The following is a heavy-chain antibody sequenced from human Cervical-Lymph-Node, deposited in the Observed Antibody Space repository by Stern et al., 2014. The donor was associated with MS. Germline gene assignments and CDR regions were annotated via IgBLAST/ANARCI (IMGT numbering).Heavy chain of an antibody. J-gene: IGHJ4*02. CDR3: AYYDSSGYLDY. D-gene: IGHD3-22*01. Sequence: VQLVESGAEVKKPVSSVKVSCKASGCTFRSYAISWVRPAPGQGLEWMGGIIPIFGTANYAQKFQGRVTITADESTSTAYMELSSLRSEDTAVYYCAYYDSSGYLDYWGQGTLVTVSS. CDR1: GCTFRSYA. V-gene: IGHV1-69*01. CDR2: IIPIFGTA.